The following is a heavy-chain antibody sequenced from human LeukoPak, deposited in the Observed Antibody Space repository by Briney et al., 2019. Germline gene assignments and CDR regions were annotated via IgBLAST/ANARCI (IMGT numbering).Heavy chain of an antibody. CDR1: GFTVSSNY. V-gene: IGHV3-66*01. J-gene: IGHJ3*02. CDR3: ARDHRPLNYYDTSGGSDI. CDR2: IYSGGNT. D-gene: IGHD3-22*01. Sequence: GGSLRLSCAASGFTVSSNYMSWVRQAPGKGLEWVSFIYSGGNTYYADSVKGRFTISRDNSKNTLYLQMNSLRAEDTAVYYCARDHRPLNYYDTSGGSDIWGQGTMVTVSS.